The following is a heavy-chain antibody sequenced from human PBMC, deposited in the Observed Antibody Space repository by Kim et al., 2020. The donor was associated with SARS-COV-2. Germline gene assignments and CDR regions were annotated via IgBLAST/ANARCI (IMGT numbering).Heavy chain of an antibody. CDR3: AAPRTMVRGVIDVCLLLRMDV. CDR1: GFTFTSSA. Sequence: SVKVSCKASGFTFTSSAVQWVRQARGQRLEWIGWIVVGSGNTNYAQKFQERVTITRDMSTSTAYMELSSLRSEDTAVYYCAAPRTMVRGVIDVCLLLRMDVWGKGTTVTVSS. V-gene: IGHV1-58*01. J-gene: IGHJ6*04. D-gene: IGHD3-10*01. CDR2: IVVGSGNT.